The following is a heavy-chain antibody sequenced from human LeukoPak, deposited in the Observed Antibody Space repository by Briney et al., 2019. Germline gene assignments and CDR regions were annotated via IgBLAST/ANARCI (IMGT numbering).Heavy chain of an antibody. J-gene: IGHJ4*02. CDR3: ASSGSFPPYYFDY. CDR2: IYYSGST. Sequence: SETLSLTCTVSGGSISSYYWSWIRQPPAKGLEWIGYIYYSGSTNYNPSLKSRVTISVDTSKNQFSLKLSSVTAADTAVYYCASSGSFPPYYFDYWGQGTLVTVSS. V-gene: IGHV4-59*08. D-gene: IGHD1-26*01. CDR1: GGSISSYY.